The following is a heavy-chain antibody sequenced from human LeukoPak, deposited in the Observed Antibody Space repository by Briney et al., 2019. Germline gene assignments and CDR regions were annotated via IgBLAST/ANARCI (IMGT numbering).Heavy chain of an antibody. CDR1: GGTFSSYA. Sequence: SVKVSCKASGGTFSSYAISWVRQAPGQGLEWMGGIIPIFGTANYAQKFQGRVTITADESTSTAYMELSSLRSEDTAVYYCARSYIAAHPDAFDNWGQGTMVTVSS. V-gene: IGHV1-69*13. J-gene: IGHJ3*02. CDR2: IIPIFGTA. D-gene: IGHD6-6*01. CDR3: ARSYIAAHPDAFDN.